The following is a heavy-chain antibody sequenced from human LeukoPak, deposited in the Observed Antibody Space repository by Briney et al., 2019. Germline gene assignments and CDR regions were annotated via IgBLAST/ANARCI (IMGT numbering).Heavy chain of an antibody. CDR2: IYTSGST. CDR1: GGSISSYY. J-gene: IGHJ4*02. D-gene: IGHD3-16*02. Sequence: SETLSLTCTVSGGSISSYYWSWIRQPPGKGLEWIGYIYTSGSTNYNPSLKSRVTISVDTSKNHFSLKLNSVTAADTAVYYCARAARDYLWGIYRLRYFDYWGQGTLVTVSS. CDR3: ARAARDYLWGIYRLRYFDY. V-gene: IGHV4-4*08.